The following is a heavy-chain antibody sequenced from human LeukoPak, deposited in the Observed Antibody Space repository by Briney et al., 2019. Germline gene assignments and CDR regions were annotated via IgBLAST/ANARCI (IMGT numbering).Heavy chain of an antibody. CDR2: IHYSGRP. V-gene: IGHV4-61*08. D-gene: IGHD3-16*01. CDR1: GGSISSRGFF. CDR3: ARFGVDYDMDV. Sequence: SETLSLTCTVSGGSISSRGFFWGWIRQPPGKGPEWIGQIHYSGRPDYNPSLKSRVTISVDTSKNQLSLKVASVTGADTAVYYCARFGVDYDMDVWGQGTTVTVSS. J-gene: IGHJ6*02.